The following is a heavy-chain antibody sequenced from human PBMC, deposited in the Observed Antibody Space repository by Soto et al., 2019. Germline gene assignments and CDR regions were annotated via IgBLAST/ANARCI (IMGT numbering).Heavy chain of an antibody. V-gene: IGHV1-46*01. Sequence: ASVKVSCKASGYTFTSYYMHWVRQAPGQGLEWMGIINPSSGNTNYAQKLQGRVTMTTDTSTSTAYMELRSLRSDDTAVYYCARDEPTYYDYVWGSYREGDAFDIWGQGTMVTVSS. CDR2: INPSSGNT. J-gene: IGHJ3*02. CDR1: GYTFTSYY. CDR3: ARDEPTYYDYVWGSYREGDAFDI. D-gene: IGHD3-16*02.